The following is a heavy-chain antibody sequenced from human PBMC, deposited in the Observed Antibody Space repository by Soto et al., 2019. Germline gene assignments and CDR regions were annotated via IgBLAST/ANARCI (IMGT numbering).Heavy chain of an antibody. CDR2: MYPGDSDT. D-gene: IGHD3-3*01. J-gene: IGHJ4*02. V-gene: IGHV5-51*01. CDR3: ARLPRECNKTSCYYADH. CDR1: GYDCYTNW. Sequence: PGAYLKISRRGAGYDCYTNWFGWVRQLPGRGLGWVGIMYPGDSDTRYNPSLQGHVTLSVDVTVSTAFLQWRSLETSDTGMYFCARLPRECNKTSCYYADHWGQGTQVTVSS.